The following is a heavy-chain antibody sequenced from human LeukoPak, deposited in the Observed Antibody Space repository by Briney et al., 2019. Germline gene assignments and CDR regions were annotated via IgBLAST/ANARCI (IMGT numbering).Heavy chain of an antibody. Sequence: ASVKVSCKASGYTFTSYDINWVRQAIGQGLEWMGWMNPNSGNTGYAQKFQGRVTITRNTSISTAYMELSSLRSEDTAVYYCARGLKGREPSFIRLVPRTRYYYYYMDVWGKGTTVTVSS. D-gene: IGHD1-26*01. V-gene: IGHV1-8*03. CDR2: MNPNSGNT. CDR1: GYTFTSYD. J-gene: IGHJ6*03. CDR3: ARGLKGREPSFIRLVPRTRYYYYYMDV.